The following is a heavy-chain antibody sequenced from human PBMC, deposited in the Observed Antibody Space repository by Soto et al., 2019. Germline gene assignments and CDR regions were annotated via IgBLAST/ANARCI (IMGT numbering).Heavy chain of an antibody. CDR2: TYWDDDK. Sequence: QITLKESGPTLVKPTQTLTLTCTFSGFSLSTSGVGVGWIRQPPGKALEWLALTYWDDDKRYSPSLKSRLTIPKDTAKYQVVLTRTNRDPVATAPYFCAHRHRTVYFDSWGQGTLVTVSS. CDR3: AHRHRTVYFDS. V-gene: IGHV2-5*02. J-gene: IGHJ4*02. D-gene: IGHD4-17*01. CDR1: GFSLSTSGVG.